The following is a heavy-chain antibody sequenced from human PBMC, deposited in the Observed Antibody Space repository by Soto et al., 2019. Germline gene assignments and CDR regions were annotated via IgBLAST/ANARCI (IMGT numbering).Heavy chain of an antibody. Sequence: GSVQVSRKPSGYAFINYYVQWVLQAPEKGLERIGMINPSGRRTTSPHKLQDRVTMTRNTSTNTVSVDLSSWISDDTAVFYCARETASTSLRTHYYYAMDVWGQGTTVTVSS. CDR3: ARETASTSLRTHYYYAMDV. CDR2: INPSGRRT. D-gene: IGHD2-2*01. CDR1: GYAFINYY. J-gene: IGHJ6*02. V-gene: IGHV1-46*01.